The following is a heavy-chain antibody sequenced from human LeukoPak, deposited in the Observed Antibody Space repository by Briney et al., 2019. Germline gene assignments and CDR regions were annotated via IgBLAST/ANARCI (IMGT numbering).Heavy chain of an antibody. Sequence: PGGSLRLSCVASGFTFSSYAMHWVRQAPGKGPEWVAVISYDGSNKYYADSVKGRFTISRDNSKNTLYLQMNSLRAEDTAVYYCVRGILAAGDTPFYYWGQGTLVTVSS. CDR2: ISYDGSNK. J-gene: IGHJ4*02. V-gene: IGHV3-30-3*01. D-gene: IGHD6-13*01. CDR3: VRGILAAGDTPFYY. CDR1: GFTFSSYA.